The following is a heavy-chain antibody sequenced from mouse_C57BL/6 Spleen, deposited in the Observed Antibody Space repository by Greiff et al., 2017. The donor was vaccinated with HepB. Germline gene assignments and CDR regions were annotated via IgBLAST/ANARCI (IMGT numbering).Heavy chain of an antibody. J-gene: IGHJ4*01. V-gene: IGHV1-82*01. CDR2: IYPGDGDT. CDR1: GYAFSSSW. CDR3: ARPIYYGYDEGYYAMDY. D-gene: IGHD2-2*01. Sequence: QVQLKQSGPELVKPGASVKISCKASGYAFSSSWMNWVKQRPGKGLEWIGRIYPGDGDTNSNGKFKGKATLTADNASSTAYMQLSSLTSEDSAVYFCARPIYYGYDEGYYAMDYWGQGTSVTVSS.